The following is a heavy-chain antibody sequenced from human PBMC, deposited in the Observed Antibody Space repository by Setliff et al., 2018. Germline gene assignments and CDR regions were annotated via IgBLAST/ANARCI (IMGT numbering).Heavy chain of an antibody. J-gene: IGHJ4*02. CDR1: GFTFSDYY. D-gene: IGHD5-12*01. V-gene: IGHV3-11*04. Sequence: GGSLRLSCAASGFTFSDYYMGWIRQAPGKGLEWVSYITSSGTTTFYTDSVKGRFTISRDNAKNSLYLQMNSLRPDDTAVYYCAKDSGVARIRKTAFDYWGQGTLVTVSS. CDR3: AKDSGVARIRKTAFDY. CDR2: ITSSGTTT.